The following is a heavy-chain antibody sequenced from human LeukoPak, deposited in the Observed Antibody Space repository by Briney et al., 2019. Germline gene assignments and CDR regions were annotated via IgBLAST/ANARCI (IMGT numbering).Heavy chain of an antibody. D-gene: IGHD3-10*01. V-gene: IGHV3-48*03. CDR2: ISRSGDTI. CDR3: ARDYASDY. Sequence: GGSLTLSCAASGFTFSRYEMNWVRQAPGKGLEWVSYISRSGDTIYFADSVKGRFTISRDNAKNSLYLQMSSLRAEDTAVYYCARDYASDYWGQGNLISVSS. J-gene: IGHJ4*02. CDR1: GFTFSRYE.